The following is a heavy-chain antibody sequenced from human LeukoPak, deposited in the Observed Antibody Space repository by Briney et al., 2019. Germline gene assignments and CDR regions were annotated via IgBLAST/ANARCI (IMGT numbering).Heavy chain of an antibody. Sequence: SETLSLTCTVSGGSISSYYWSWIRQPPGKGLEWIGYIYYSGSTNYNPSLKSRVTISVDTSKNQFSLKLSSVTAADTAVYYCARVGTTGASPYFDYWGQGTLVTVSS. V-gene: IGHV4-59*01. CDR3: ARVGTTGASPYFDY. J-gene: IGHJ4*02. CDR2: IYYSGST. D-gene: IGHD7-27*01. CDR1: GGSISSYY.